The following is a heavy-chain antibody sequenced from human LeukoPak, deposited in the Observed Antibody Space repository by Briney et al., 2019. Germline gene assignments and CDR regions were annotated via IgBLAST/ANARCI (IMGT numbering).Heavy chain of an antibody. V-gene: IGHV4-59*12. D-gene: IGHD3-22*01. J-gene: IGHJ4*02. Sequence: SETLSLTCTVSGGSISSYYWSWIRQPPGKGLEWIGYIYYSGSTNYNPSLKSRVTISVDTSKNQFSLKLSSVTAADTAVYYCARSPYYYDSSGYYGARSYFDYWGQGTLVTVSS. CDR2: IYYSGST. CDR3: ARSPYYYDSSGYYGARSYFDY. CDR1: GGSISSYY.